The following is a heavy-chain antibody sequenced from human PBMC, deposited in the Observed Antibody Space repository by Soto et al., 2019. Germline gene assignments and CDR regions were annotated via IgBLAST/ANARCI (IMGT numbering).Heavy chain of an antibody. D-gene: IGHD3-10*01. Sequence: VQLVESGGGLVKPGGSLRLSCAASGFTFSDYYMSWIRQAPGKGLEWVGRIKNKANRYTTEYAASVKGRFTISRDDSKNSLYLQMNSLKNEDTAVYYCAAIRTVVGYWGQGTLVTVSS. CDR2: IKNKANRYTT. V-gene: IGHV3-72*01. CDR1: GFTFSDYY. J-gene: IGHJ4*02. CDR3: AAIRTVVGY.